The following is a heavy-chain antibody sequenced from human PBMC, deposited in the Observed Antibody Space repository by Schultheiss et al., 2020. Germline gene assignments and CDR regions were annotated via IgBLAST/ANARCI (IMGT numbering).Heavy chain of an antibody. CDR1: GFTFSSYA. V-gene: IGHV3-21*01. J-gene: IGHJ3*02. Sequence: GGSLRLSCAASGFTFSSYAMSWVRQAPGKGLEWVSYISSSSSYTNYADSVKGRFTISRDNAKNSLYLQMNSLRAEDTAVYYCASSGGWELQGSDAFDIWGQGTMVTVSS. CDR2: ISSSSSYT. CDR3: ASSGGWELQGSDAFDI. D-gene: IGHD1-26*01.